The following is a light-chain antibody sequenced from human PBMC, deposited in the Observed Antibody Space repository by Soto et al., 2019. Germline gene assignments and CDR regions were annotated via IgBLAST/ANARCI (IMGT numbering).Light chain of an antibody. CDR1: SSNIGGTNY. CDR2: SNN. J-gene: IGLJ2*01. V-gene: IGLV1-47*02. Sequence: QSVLTQPPSASGTPGQKVFISCSGSSSNIGGTNYAYWYQQLPGAAPKLLMHSNNLRPSGVPERISGSKFGTAASLAIRGLRSEDDAVYYCASWDDRLGAVIFGGGTKLTVL. CDR3: ASWDDRLGAVI.